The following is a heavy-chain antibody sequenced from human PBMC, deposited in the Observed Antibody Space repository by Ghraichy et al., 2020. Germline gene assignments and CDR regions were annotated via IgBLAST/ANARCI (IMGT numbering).Heavy chain of an antibody. CDR3: AREGEYCGGDCYSVWFDP. J-gene: IGHJ5*02. CDR1: GGSISSSSYY. D-gene: IGHD2-21*02. Sequence: SETLSLTCTVSGGSISSSSYYWGWIRQPPGKGLEWIGSIYYSGSTYYNPSLKSRVTISVDTSKNQFSLKLSSVTAADTAVYYCAREGEYCGGDCYSVWFDPWGQGTLVTVSS. CDR2: IYYSGST. V-gene: IGHV4-39*07.